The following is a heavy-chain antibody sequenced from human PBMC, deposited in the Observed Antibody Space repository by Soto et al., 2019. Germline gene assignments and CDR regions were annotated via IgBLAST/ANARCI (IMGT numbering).Heavy chain of an antibody. V-gene: IGHV1-8*01. CDR2: MNPNSGNT. Sequence: QVQLVQSGAEVKKPGASVKVSCKASGYTFTSYDINWVRQATGQGLEWMGWMNPNSGNTGYAQKFQGRVTMTRNTSISTAYMELSSLRSEDTAVYYCARGQSRGIAVAGGIAYWGQGTLVTVSS. CDR3: ARGQSRGIAVAGGIAY. J-gene: IGHJ4*02. CDR1: GYTFTSYD. D-gene: IGHD6-19*01.